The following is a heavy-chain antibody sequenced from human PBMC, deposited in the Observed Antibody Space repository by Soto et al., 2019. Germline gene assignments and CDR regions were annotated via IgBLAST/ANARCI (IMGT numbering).Heavy chain of an antibody. CDR3: ARLRLDSYYYYYGMDV. J-gene: IGHJ6*02. Sequence: GESLKISCNGSGYSFTSYWIGWVRQMPGKGLEWMGIIYPGDSDTRYSPSFQGQVTISADKSISTAYLQWSSLKASDTAMYYCARLRLDSYYYYYGMDVWGPGTTVTVYS. V-gene: IGHV5-51*01. D-gene: IGHD6-19*01. CDR2: IYPGDSDT. CDR1: GYSFTSYW.